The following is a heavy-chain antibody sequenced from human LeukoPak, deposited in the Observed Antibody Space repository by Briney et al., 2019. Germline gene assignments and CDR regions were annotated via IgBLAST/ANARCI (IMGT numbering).Heavy chain of an antibody. CDR3: AKKRSGSNYPFDY. CDR1: GFTFGDYG. J-gene: IGHJ4*02. V-gene: IGHV3-72*01. D-gene: IGHD1-26*01. Sequence: PGGSLRLSCVASGFTFGDYGMSWVRQAPGKGLEWVGRSKDKANRYTTEYAASVKGRFTISRDGSKKSVYLQMNSLKTEDTAVYYCAKKRSGSNYPFDYWGQGTLVTVSS. CDR2: SKDKANRYTT.